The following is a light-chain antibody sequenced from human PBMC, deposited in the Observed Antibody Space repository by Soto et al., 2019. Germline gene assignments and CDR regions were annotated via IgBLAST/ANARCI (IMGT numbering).Light chain of an antibody. V-gene: IGKV1-6*01. Sequence: AIQMTQSPSSLSASVGDRVTITCRASQGIRNDLDWFQQQPGKAPKLLIYAASKLQRGVPASFSGSGSGTDFTLTISSLQPEDFSTYYCLQKYFYPFHFGPGTKVDIK. J-gene: IGKJ3*01. CDR1: QGIRND. CDR3: LQKYFYPFH. CDR2: AAS.